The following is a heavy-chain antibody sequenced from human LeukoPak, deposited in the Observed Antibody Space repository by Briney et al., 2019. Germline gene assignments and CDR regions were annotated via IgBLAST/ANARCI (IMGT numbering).Heavy chain of an antibody. J-gene: IGHJ4*02. Sequence: GRSLRLSCAASGFTFDDYAMHWVRQAPGKGLEWFSGISWNSGSIGYADSVKGRVTISRDNAKNSLYLQMNSLRAEDTALYYCAKDRDSIAVAGTIFDYWGQGTLVTVSS. CDR3: AKDRDSIAVAGTIFDY. V-gene: IGHV3-9*01. D-gene: IGHD6-19*01. CDR2: ISWNSGSI. CDR1: GFTFDDYA.